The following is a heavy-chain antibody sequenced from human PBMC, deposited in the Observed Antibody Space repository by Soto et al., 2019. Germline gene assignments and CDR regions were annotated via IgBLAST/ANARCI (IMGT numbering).Heavy chain of an antibody. CDR1: GFIFSAYT. V-gene: IGHV3-30-3*01. CDR3: ARGRVSSRGLRAGVIYY. J-gene: IGHJ4*02. D-gene: IGHD3-10*01. Sequence: QVQLVESGGGVVQPGTSLTLSCTASGFIFSAYTMHWVRQAPGKGLEWVAVISDDGSNKYNADSVKGRFTISRDNSRATLFLQMNSVGPETTAAYYCARGRVSSRGLRAGVIYYWGQGTLVTVSP. CDR2: ISDDGSNK.